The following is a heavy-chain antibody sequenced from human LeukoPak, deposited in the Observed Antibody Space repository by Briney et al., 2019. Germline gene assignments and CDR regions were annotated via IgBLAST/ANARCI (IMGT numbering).Heavy chain of an antibody. V-gene: IGHV4-34*01. CDR2: INHSGST. D-gene: IGHD6-13*01. CDR3: ARSPSVKMIVVSSWYFDY. Sequence: SETLSLTCAVYGGSFSGYYWSWIRQPPGKGLEWIGEINHSGSTNYNPSLKSRVTISVDTSKNQFSLKLSSVTAADTAVYYCARSPSVKMIVVSSWYFDYWGQGTLVTVSS. J-gene: IGHJ4*02. CDR1: GGSFSGYY.